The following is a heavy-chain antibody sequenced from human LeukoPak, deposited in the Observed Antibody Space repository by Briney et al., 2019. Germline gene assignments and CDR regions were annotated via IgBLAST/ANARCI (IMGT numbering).Heavy chain of an antibody. CDR1: GFTFSSYA. J-gene: IGHJ4*02. V-gene: IGHV3-30*02. Sequence: GGSLRLSCAASGFTFSSYAMNWVRQAPGKGLEWVVFIRYDGSNKYYADSVKGRFTISRDNSKNTLYLQMNSLRAEDTAVYYCAKDDYDYVWGSYRSYFDYWGQGTLVTVSS. CDR3: AKDDYDYVWGSYRSYFDY. D-gene: IGHD3-16*02. CDR2: IRYDGSNK.